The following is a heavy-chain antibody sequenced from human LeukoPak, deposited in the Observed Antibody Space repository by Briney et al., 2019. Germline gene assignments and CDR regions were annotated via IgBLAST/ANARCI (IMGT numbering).Heavy chain of an antibody. CDR1: GYTFTGYY. Sequence: ASVKVSCKASGYTFTGYYMHWVRQAPGQGLEWMGWISAYNGNTNYAQKLQGRVTMTTDTSTSTAYMELRSLRSDDTAVYYCARCRARGGIPNWFDPWGQGTLVTVSS. D-gene: IGHD3-16*01. CDR3: ARCRARGGIPNWFDP. J-gene: IGHJ5*02. CDR2: ISAYNGNT. V-gene: IGHV1-18*04.